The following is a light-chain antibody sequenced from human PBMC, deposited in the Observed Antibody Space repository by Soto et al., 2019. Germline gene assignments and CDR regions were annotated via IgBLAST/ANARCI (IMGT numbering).Light chain of an antibody. CDR3: SSYTIYSTLLL. J-gene: IGLJ2*01. V-gene: IGLV2-14*02. CDR2: EVT. CDR1: TYGFETYNQ. Sequence: QSALTQPASMSGSPGQSITISCSGTTYGFETYNQVSWYQQHPGKAPKLIIYEVTNRPSGVSDRFSGSKSGNTASLTISGLQAEDEADYYCSSYTIYSTLLLFGGGTKLTVL.